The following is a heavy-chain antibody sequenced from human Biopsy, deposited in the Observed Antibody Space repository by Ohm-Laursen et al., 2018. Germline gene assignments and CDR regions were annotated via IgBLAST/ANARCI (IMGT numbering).Heavy chain of an antibody. CDR3: AKDRYNYTPIGGFSMDV. CDR1: GVTLSGYG. D-gene: IGHD5-18*01. J-gene: IGHJ6*02. CDR2: ISASSSCI. Sequence: SLRLSCSASGVTLSGYGMNWVRQAPGKGLEWVSSISASSSCIYYADSVKGRFTISRDNSRDTLYLQMSSLRAEDTAVYYCAKDRYNYTPIGGFSMDVWGQGTTVTVSS. V-gene: IGHV3-21*06.